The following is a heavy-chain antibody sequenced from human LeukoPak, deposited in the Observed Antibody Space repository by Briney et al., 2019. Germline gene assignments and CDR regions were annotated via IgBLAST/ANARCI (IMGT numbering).Heavy chain of an antibody. CDR2: MNPNSGNT. J-gene: IGHJ4*02. D-gene: IGHD3-10*01. CDR1: GYTFTSYD. Sequence: GASVKVSCKASGYTFTSYDINWVRQATGQGLEWMRWMNPNSGNTGYAQKFQGRVTITRNTSISTAYMELSSLRSEDTAVYYCARGGSITMVRGVIILGRDKMTDPPDYWGQGTLVTVSS. CDR3: ARGGSITMVRGVIILGRDKMTDPPDY. V-gene: IGHV1-8*03.